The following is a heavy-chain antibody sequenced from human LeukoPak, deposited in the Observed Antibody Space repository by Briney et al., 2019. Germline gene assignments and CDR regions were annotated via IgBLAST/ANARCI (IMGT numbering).Heavy chain of an antibody. CDR2: LYYSGST. CDR3: ARLGAAAESYGMDV. Sequence: SETLSLTCAVYGGSFSGYYWGWIRQPPGKGLEWIGSLYYSGSTYYNPSLRGRVTIYVDTSKNQFSLRLSSVTAADTAMYYCARLGAAAESYGMDVWGQGTTVTVSS. CDR1: GGSFSGYY. D-gene: IGHD6-13*01. J-gene: IGHJ6*02. V-gene: IGHV4-39*01.